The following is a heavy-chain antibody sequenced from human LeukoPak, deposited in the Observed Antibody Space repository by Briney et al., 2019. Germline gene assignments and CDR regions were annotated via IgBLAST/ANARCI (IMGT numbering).Heavy chain of an antibody. J-gene: IGHJ4*02. Sequence: GASVKVSCTASGYTFTSYGISWVRQAPGQGLEWMGWISAYNDNTNYAQKLQGRVTMTTDTSTSTAYMELRSLRSDDTAVYYCARDLGGNSGIYYFDSWGQGTLVTVSS. CDR3: ARDLGGNSGIYYFDS. CDR2: ISAYNDNT. D-gene: IGHD4-23*01. V-gene: IGHV1-18*01. CDR1: GYTFTSYG.